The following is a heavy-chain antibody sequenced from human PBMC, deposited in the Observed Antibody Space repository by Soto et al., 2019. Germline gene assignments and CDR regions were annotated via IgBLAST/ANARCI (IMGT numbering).Heavy chain of an antibody. V-gene: IGHV4-39*01. CDR3: ARHPHWLLSSGSYLRLTWFDT. D-gene: IGHD3-10*02. Sequence: TLAPTCTVSGGSTINSSSYSGLIRQPPGKGLEWIGSIYYSGSTYYNPSLKSRVTISVDTSKNQFSLKLSSVTAADTTVYYCARHPHWLLSSGSYLRLTWFDTWGLDTLVTVSS. CDR2: IYYSGST. CDR1: GGSTINSSSY. J-gene: IGHJ5*02.